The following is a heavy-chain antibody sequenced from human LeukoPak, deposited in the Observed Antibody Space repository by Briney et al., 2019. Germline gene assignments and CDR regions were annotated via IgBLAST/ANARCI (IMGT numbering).Heavy chain of an antibody. Sequence: SETLSLTCTVSGGSISSTGYYWSWIRQHPGKGLEWIGYIYYSGSTYYNPSLKSRVSLSVDTSKNQFSLKLSSVTAADTAVYYCARASRIVVVPAAIPNWFDPWGQGTLVTVSS. V-gene: IGHV4-31*03. D-gene: IGHD2-2*01. CDR3: ARASRIVVVPAAIPNWFDP. CDR2: IYYSGST. J-gene: IGHJ5*02. CDR1: GGSISSTGYY.